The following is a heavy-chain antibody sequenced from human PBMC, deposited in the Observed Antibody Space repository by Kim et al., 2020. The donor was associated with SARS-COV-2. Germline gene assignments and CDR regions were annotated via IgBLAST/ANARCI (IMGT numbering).Heavy chain of an antibody. Sequence: SETLSLTCTVSGGSISSGGYYWSWIRQHPGKGLEWIGYIYYSGSTYYNPSLKSRVTISVDTSKNQFSLKLSSVTAADTAVYYCAREGVGVRYYYDSSGYYPEPWGQGTLVTVSS. CDR1: GGSISSGGYY. CDR2: IYYSGST. V-gene: IGHV4-31*03. D-gene: IGHD3-22*01. CDR3: AREGVGVRYYYDSSGYYPEP. J-gene: IGHJ5*02.